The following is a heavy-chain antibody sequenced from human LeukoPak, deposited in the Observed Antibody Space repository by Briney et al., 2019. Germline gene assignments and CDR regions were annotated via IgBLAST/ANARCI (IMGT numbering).Heavy chain of an antibody. CDR3: ARGSPDYYDSSGYFGNAFDI. V-gene: IGHV4-59*01. CDR1: GGSISSYY. D-gene: IGHD3-22*01. CDR2: IYYSGST. Sequence: KSSETLSLTCTVSGGSISSYYWSWIRQPPGKGLEWIGYIYYSGSTNYNPSLKSRVTISVDTSKNQFSLKLSSVTAADTAVYYCARGSPDYYDSSGYFGNAFDIWGQGTMVTVSS. J-gene: IGHJ3*02.